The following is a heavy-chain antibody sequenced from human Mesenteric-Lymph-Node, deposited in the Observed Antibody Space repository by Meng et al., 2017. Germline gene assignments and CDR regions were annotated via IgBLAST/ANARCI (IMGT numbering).Heavy chain of an antibody. V-gene: IGHV1-2*06. J-gene: IGHJ4*02. CDR3: ARGHNYAYEY. Sequence: QVQESESGAEVKKPGDSVKVSCHTSGNTFMGYNIHWVRQAPGQGLEWMGRIIPKSDDTDYAQNFQGRVTMTKDTSISTVYMELSSLRSDDTAVYYCARGHNYAYEYWGQGTLVTVSS. D-gene: IGHD5-18*01. CDR2: IIPKSDDT. CDR1: GNTFMGYN.